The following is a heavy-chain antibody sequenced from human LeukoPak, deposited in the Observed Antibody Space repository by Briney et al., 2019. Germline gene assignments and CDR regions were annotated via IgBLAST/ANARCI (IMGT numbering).Heavy chain of an antibody. CDR3: ARSRPGLPSSSGYYGPRGTADWFDP. J-gene: IGHJ5*02. D-gene: IGHD3-22*01. Sequence: GASVKVSCKASGYTFTGYYMHWVRQAPGQGLEWMGWINPNSGGTNYAQKFQDRVTMTRDTSISTAYMELSRLRSDDTAVYYCARSRPGLPSSSGYYGPRGTADWFDPWGQGTLVTVSS. CDR2: INPNSGGT. V-gene: IGHV1-2*02. CDR1: GYTFTGYY.